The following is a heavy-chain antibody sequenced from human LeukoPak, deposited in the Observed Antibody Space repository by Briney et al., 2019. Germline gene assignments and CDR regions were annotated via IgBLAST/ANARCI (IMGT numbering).Heavy chain of an antibody. CDR2: ISSNGGST. J-gene: IGHJ4*02. V-gene: IGHV3-64*01. D-gene: IGHD3-22*01. Sequence: GGSLRLSCAASGFTFSSYAMHWVRQAPGKGLEYVSAISSNGGSTYYANSVKGRFTISRDNSKNTLHLQMGSLRAEDMAVYYCARVSSGYFDYCGQGTLVTVSS. CDR3: ARVSSGYFDY. CDR1: GFTFSSYA.